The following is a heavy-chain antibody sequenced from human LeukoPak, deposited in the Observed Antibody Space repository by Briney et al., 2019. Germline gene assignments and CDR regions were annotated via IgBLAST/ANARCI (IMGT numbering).Heavy chain of an antibody. V-gene: IGHV3-21*01. D-gene: IGHD2-15*01. CDR2: ISSSSSYI. J-gene: IGHJ4*02. CDR1: GFTFGSYG. CDR3: ARDRGGSWTFDY. Sequence: GGSLRLSCAASGFTFGSYGMNWVRRAPGKGLEWVSSISSSSSYIYYADSVKGRFTISRDNAKNSLYLQMNSLRAEDTAVYYCARDRGGSWTFDYWGQGTLVTVSS.